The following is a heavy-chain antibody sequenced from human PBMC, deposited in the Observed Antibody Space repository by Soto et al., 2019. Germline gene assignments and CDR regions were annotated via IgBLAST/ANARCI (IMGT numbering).Heavy chain of an antibody. CDR3: ASGVDDFWSGFRFSGDY. V-gene: IGHV1-69*06. Sequence: QVQLVQSGAEVKKPGTSVKVSCKASGGTFSSYAISWVRQAPGQGLEWMGGIIPIFGTANYAQKFQGRVTITADKSTSTAYMELSSLRSEDTAVYYCASGVDDFWSGFRFSGDYWGQGTLVTVSS. CDR2: IIPIFGTA. D-gene: IGHD3-3*01. CDR1: GGTFSSYA. J-gene: IGHJ4*02.